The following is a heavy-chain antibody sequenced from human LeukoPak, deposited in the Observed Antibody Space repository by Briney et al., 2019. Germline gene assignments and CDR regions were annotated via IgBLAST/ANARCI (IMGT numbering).Heavy chain of an antibody. CDR2: TYYRSKWYN. V-gene: IGHV6-1*01. CDR3: ARDRYGYIWGSYRRSGAFDI. CDR1: GDSVSSNSAA. D-gene: IGHD3-16*02. Sequence: SQTLSLTCAISGDSVSSNSAAWNWIRQSPSRGLEWLGRTYYRSKWYNDYAVSVKSRITINPDTSKNQFSLQLNSVTPEDTAVYYCARDRYGYIWGSYRRSGAFDIWGQGTMVTVSS. J-gene: IGHJ3*02.